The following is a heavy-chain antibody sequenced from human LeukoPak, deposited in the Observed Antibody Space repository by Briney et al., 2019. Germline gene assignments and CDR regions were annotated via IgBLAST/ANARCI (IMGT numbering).Heavy chain of an antibody. CDR2: ISDIGGST. Sequence: PGGSLRLSCAASGFTFSSYGMHWVRQAPGKGLEWVSGISDIGGSTYYADSVKGRFTISRDNSKNTLYFQMNTVRTEDTAIYYCAKDPSSIAVAADEVWGQGTLVTVSS. CDR3: AKDPSSIAVAADEV. V-gene: IGHV3-23*01. D-gene: IGHD6-19*01. J-gene: IGHJ4*02. CDR1: GFTFSSYG.